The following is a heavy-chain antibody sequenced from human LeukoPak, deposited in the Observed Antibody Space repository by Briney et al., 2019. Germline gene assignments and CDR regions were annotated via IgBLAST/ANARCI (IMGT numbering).Heavy chain of an antibody. D-gene: IGHD2-21*02. CDR3: ARDRLAYCGGDCYSSPYY. Sequence: GASVKVSCKASGYTFTSYGISWGRQAPGQGLEWMGWISAYNGNTNYAQKLQGRVTMTTDTSTSTAYMELRSLRSDDTAVYYCARDRLAYCGGDCYSSPYYWGQGTLVTVPS. CDR2: ISAYNGNT. V-gene: IGHV1-18*01. J-gene: IGHJ4*02. CDR1: GYTFTSYG.